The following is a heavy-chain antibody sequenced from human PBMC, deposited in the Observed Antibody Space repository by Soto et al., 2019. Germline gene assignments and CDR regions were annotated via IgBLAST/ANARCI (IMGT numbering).Heavy chain of an antibody. J-gene: IGHJ4*02. CDR2: IYYSGST. CDR1: GGSISSYY. V-gene: IGHV4-59*01. CDR3: ARGFTVTSFDY. Sequence: QVQLQESGPGLVKPSETLSLTCTVSGGSISSYYWSWIRQPPGKGLKWIGYIYYSGSTNYNPSLKSRVTISVDTSKNQFSLKLSSVTAADTAVYYCARGFTVTSFDYWGQGTLVTVSS. D-gene: IGHD4-17*01.